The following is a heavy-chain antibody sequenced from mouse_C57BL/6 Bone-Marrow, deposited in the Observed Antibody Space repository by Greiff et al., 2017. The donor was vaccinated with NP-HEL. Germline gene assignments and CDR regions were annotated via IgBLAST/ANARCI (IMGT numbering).Heavy chain of an antibody. V-gene: IGHV5-17*01. CDR2: ISSGSSTI. CDR1: GFTFSDYG. CDR3: AWGNY. Sequence: EVLLVESGGGLVKPGGSLKLSCAASGFTFSDYGMHWVRQAPEKGLEWVAYISSGSSTIYYADTVKGRVTFSRDNAKNTLFLQMTSLRSEDTAMYYCAWGNYWGQGTTLTVSS. J-gene: IGHJ2*01.